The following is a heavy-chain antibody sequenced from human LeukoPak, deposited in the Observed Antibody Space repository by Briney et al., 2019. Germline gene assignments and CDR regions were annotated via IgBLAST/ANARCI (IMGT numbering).Heavy chain of an antibody. J-gene: IGHJ4*02. Sequence: GGSLRLSCAASGFTVSSNYMSWVRQAPGKGLEWVSVIYIGGSTYYADSVKGRFTISRDISKNTLYLQMNSLRAEDTAMYYCARLGFVVPAVIFDYWGRGTLVTVSS. CDR3: ARLGFVVPAVIFDY. CDR1: GFTVSSNY. V-gene: IGHV3-53*01. CDR2: IYIGGST. D-gene: IGHD2-2*02.